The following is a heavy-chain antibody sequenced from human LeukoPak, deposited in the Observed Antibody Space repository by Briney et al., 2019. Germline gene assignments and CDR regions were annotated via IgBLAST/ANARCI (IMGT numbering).Heavy chain of an antibody. D-gene: IGHD6-6*01. CDR1: GFTFSDYG. J-gene: IGHJ4*02. V-gene: IGHV3-33*06. Sequence: GRSLTLSCAVSGFTFSDYGIHWVRQVPGKGLEWVAVLWYDESEKYYADSVKGRFTISRDSSKDTLYLQMNSLRAEDTAAYFCAKLGSSTVAFDHWGQGTLVTVSS. CDR2: LWYDESEK. CDR3: AKLGSSTVAFDH.